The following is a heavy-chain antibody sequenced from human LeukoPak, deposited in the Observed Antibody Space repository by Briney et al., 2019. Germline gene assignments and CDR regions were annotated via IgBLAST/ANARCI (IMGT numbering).Heavy chain of an antibody. CDR1: GYTFTSYY. V-gene: IGHV1-46*01. D-gene: IGHD3-9*01. J-gene: IGHJ4*02. Sequence: ASVKVSCTASGYTFTSYYMHWVRQAPGQGLEWMGIINPSGGSTSYAQKFQGRVTMTRDTSTSTVYMELSSLRSENTAVYYCARYDFDWLQFDYWGQGTLVTVSS. CDR2: INPSGGST. CDR3: ARYDFDWLQFDY.